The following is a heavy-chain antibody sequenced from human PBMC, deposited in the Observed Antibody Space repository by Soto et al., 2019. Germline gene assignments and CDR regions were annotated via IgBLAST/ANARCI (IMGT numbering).Heavy chain of an antibody. CDR1: GFTFTVYG. V-gene: IGHV3-33*01. CDR3: ARDGCSGGICLVDP. Sequence: QVQLVESGGGVVQPGRSLRLSCATSGFTFTVYGFHWVRQAPGKGLEWVAVIWSYGSKDYYADSVRGRFTVFRDNSQNTIHLQMNSVRAEDTGVYYCARDGCSGGICLVDPWGQGTLVTVSP. J-gene: IGHJ5*02. D-gene: IGHD2-15*01. CDR2: IWSYGSKD.